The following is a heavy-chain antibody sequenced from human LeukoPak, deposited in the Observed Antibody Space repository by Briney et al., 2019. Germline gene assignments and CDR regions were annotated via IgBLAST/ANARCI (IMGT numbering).Heavy chain of an antibody. CDR1: GYTFTTYG. Sequence: ASVKVSCKASGYTFTTYGISWVRQAPGQGLEWMGWISAFNGNTKNAQKLQGRVTMTTDTSTSTAYMELRSLRSDNTAVYYCARDLGYYGSGSTPSDYWGQGNLVTVSS. CDR2: ISAFNGNT. D-gene: IGHD3-10*01. V-gene: IGHV1-18*01. CDR3: ARDLGYYGSGSTPSDY. J-gene: IGHJ4*02.